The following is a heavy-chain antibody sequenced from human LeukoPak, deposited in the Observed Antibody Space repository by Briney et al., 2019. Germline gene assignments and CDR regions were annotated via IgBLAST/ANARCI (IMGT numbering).Heavy chain of an antibody. Sequence: GASVKVSCKASGGTFSSNDISWVRQAPGQGLEWMGRIVPLFGTRSYAQKFQGRVTIATDESTNTSYMELTSLTSEDTAVYYCARQTTYLRDAFDIWGQGTMVTVSS. V-gene: IGHV1-69*05. J-gene: IGHJ3*02. CDR1: GGTFSSND. D-gene: IGHD2/OR15-2a*01. CDR2: IVPLFGTR. CDR3: ARQTTYLRDAFDI.